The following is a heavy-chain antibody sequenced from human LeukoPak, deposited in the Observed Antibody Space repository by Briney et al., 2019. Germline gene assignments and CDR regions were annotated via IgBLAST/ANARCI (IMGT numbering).Heavy chain of an antibody. CDR2: MSPNSGDT. J-gene: IGHJ4*02. CDR3: VRTPPNWGADY. CDR1: GYTFTSYD. Sequence: ASVKVSCKASGYTFTSYDINWVRQATGQGLEWMGWMSPNSGDTGYTQEFQGRLTMTRDTSISTAYMELSSLRSEDTAVYYCVRTPPNWGADYWGQGTLVTVSS. V-gene: IGHV1-8*01. D-gene: IGHD3-16*01.